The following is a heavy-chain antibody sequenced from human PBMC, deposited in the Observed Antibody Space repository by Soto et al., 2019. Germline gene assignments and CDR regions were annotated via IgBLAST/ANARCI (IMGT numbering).Heavy chain of an antibody. CDR3: ARLSPFHCTTSSCDPFYYLDV. Sequence: TLSLTCTVSGGSISSGGYYWSWIRQHPGKGLEWIGYIYYSGSTYYNPSLKSRVSISVDTPKNQFPLKLSSVTAADTAVYYCARLSPFHCTTSSCDPFYYLDVPGEGTTVPGSS. V-gene: IGHV4-31*03. CDR1: GGSISSGGYY. J-gene: IGHJ6*03. D-gene: IGHD2-2*01. CDR2: IYYSGST.